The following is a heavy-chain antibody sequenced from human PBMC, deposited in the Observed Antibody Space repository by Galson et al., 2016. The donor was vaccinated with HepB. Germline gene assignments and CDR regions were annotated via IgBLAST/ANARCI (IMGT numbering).Heavy chain of an antibody. Sequence: SVKVSCKASENIFTSYTIFWVRLAPGQRLEWMGWINPGNGNRKYSQKFQGRVATTTDATATTAYLELSSLQSGDTAMYHCAGPGHQMARHLAYWGQGTLVTVSS. CDR2: INPGNGNR. V-gene: IGHV1-3*01. D-gene: IGHD1-1*01. CDR3: AGPGHQMARHLAY. J-gene: IGHJ4*02. CDR1: ENIFTSYT.